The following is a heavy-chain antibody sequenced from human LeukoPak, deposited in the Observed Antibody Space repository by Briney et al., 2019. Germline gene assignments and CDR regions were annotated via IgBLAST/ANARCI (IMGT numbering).Heavy chain of an antibody. CDR3: ARALRYFDWLLRYYYMDV. CDR2: IYYSGST. J-gene: IGHJ6*03. V-gene: IGHV4-39*07. CDR1: GGSISSSSYY. Sequence: SETLSLTCTVSGGSISSSSYYWGWIRQPPGKGLEWIGSIYYSGSTYYNPSLKSRVTISVDTSKNQFSLKLSSVTAADTAVYYRARALRYFDWLLRYYYMDVWGKGTTVTVSS. D-gene: IGHD3-9*01.